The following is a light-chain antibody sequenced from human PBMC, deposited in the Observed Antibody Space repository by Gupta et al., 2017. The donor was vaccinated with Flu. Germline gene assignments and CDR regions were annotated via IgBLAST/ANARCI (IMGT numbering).Light chain of an antibody. CDR1: QSRLNSNGSNY. CDR2: VGS. J-gene: IGKJ4*01. V-gene: IGKV2-28*01. Sequence: VTTGEPASIERRSRQSRLNSNGSNYLDWYLQKPGQAPQLLIYVGSNRASGVPDRFSGSGSGTDFTLKITRVEAEDVGVYYCKQELKRHLTFGCGTNVEI. CDR3: KQELKRHLT.